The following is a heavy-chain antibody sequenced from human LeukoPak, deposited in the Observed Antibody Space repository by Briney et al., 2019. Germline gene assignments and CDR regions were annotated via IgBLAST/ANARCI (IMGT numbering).Heavy chain of an antibody. CDR1: GDSISSFY. CDR3: ARGVVAAPQTFDY. V-gene: IGHV4-59*01. D-gene: IGHD2-15*01. CDR2: IYYSGST. Sequence: PSETLSLTCTVSGDSISSFYWSWIRQPPGKGLEWIGYIYYSGSTNYNPSLKSRVTISVDTSKNQFSLKLSSVTAADTAVYYCARGVVAAPQTFDYWGQGTLVTVSS. J-gene: IGHJ4*02.